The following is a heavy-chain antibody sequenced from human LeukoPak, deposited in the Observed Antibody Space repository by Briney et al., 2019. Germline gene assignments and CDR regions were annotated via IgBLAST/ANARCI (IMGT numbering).Heavy chain of an antibody. J-gene: IGHJ4*02. D-gene: IGHD3-22*01. CDR3: ARGYYYDSSGYFDY. V-gene: IGHV1-3*03. Sequence: AASVKVSCRASGYTFTSYAMHWVRQAPGQRLEWMGWINAGNGNTKYSQEFQGRVTITRDTSASTAYMELSSLRSEDMAVYYCARGYYYDSSGYFDYWGQGTLVTVSS. CDR2: INAGNGNT. CDR1: GYTFTSYA.